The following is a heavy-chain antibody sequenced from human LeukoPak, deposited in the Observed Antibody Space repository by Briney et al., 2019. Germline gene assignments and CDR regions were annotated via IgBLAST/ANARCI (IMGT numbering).Heavy chain of an antibody. V-gene: IGHV4-34*01. CDR2: INHSGST. J-gene: IGHJ5*02. CDR3: VRHYYDSSGYYYGGWYGNWFDP. D-gene: IGHD3-22*01. CDR1: GGSFSGYY. Sequence: SETLSLTCAVYGGSFSGYYWSWIRQPPGKGLEWIGEINHSGSTNYNPSLRSRVTISVDTSKNQFSLKLSSVTAADTAVYYCVRHYYDSSGYYYGGWYGNWFDPWGQGTLVTVSS.